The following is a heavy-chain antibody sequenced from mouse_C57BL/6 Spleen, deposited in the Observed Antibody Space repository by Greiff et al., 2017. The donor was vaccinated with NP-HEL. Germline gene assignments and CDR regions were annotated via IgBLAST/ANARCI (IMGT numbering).Heavy chain of an antibody. D-gene: IGHD1-2*01. CDR2: ISYDGSN. Sequence: ESGPGLVKPSQSLSLTCSVTGYSITSGYYWNWIRQLPGNKLEWMGYISYDGSNNYNPSLKNRISSTRDTSNNQFLLKLHSVAPEDTATDCCARGAALLRLFDVWGTGTTVTVSS. V-gene: IGHV3-6*01. CDR1: GYSITSGYY. J-gene: IGHJ1*03. CDR3: ARGAALLRLFDV.